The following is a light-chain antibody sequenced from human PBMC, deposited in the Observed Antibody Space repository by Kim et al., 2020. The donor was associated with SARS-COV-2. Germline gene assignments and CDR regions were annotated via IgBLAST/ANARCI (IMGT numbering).Light chain of an antibody. Sequence: QSALTQPASVSGSPGQSITISCTGTSSDVGGYNYVSWYQQHPGKAPKLMIYDVSNRPSGVSNRFSGSKSGNTTSLTISGLQAEDEADYYCSSYTSSSTRGVFGTVTKVTVL. CDR1: SSDVGGYNY. J-gene: IGLJ1*01. V-gene: IGLV2-14*03. CDR3: SSYTSSSTRGV. CDR2: DVS.